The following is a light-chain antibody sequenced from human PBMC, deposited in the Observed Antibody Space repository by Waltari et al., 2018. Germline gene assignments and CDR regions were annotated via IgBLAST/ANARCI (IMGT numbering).Light chain of an antibody. J-gene: IGLJ2*01. CDR3: SSYAVSNNLL. CDR1: SRDVGGYKY. Sequence: QSALTQPPSASGSPGQSVTIPCPGTSRDVGGYKYVSWYQQHPGKAPRLIIYEVNRRPSGVPDRFSGSKSGNTASLTVSGLQAEDEADYYCSSYAVSNNLLFGGGTKLTVL. V-gene: IGLV2-8*01. CDR2: EVN.